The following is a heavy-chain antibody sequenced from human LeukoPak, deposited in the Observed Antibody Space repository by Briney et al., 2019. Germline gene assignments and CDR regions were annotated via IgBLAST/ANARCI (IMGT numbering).Heavy chain of an antibody. CDR1: GFTFNRYW. D-gene: IGHD5-18*01. J-gene: IGHJ4*02. CDR2: ISSSSTNT. V-gene: IGHV3-21*01. CDR3: ARERGYSYGYNDY. Sequence: KRGGSLRLSCAASGFTFNRYWLTWVRQAPGRGLEWVSSISSSSTNTYYADSVRGRFTISRDNAKNSLYLQMNSLRVEDTAVYYCARERGYSYGYNDYWGQGTLVTVSS.